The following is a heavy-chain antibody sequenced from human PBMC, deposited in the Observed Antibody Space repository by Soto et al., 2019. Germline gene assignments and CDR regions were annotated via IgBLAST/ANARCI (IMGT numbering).Heavy chain of an antibody. D-gene: IGHD4-17*01. J-gene: IGHJ3*02. CDR1: GASISSNNW. CDR3: ASIQDGAAFDM. CDR2: ISQSGRA. V-gene: IGHV4-4*02. Sequence: QVQLQESGPGLVKPSGTLSLTCTVSGASISSNNWWTWVRQSPGKGLEWIGKISQSGRANYNPSLRGRGSISIDKSKNLLSLKLNYVNAADTAVYYCASIQDGAAFDMWGQGTMVTVSS.